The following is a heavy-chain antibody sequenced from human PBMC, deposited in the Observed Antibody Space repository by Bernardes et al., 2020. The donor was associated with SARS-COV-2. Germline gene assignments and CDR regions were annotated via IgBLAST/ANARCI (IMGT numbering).Heavy chain of an antibody. CDR1: GFTFHNYA. V-gene: IGHV3-23*01. CDR3: AKDYMEGGATQLFDY. Sequence: GVLRLSCAASGFTFHNYAMSWVRQVRGRGLEWVSGINAVGGTYYADSVKGRFTISTDSSKQMLFLQMNSLRVEDTAIYYCAKDYMEGGATQLFDYWGQGTLVTVSS. D-gene: IGHD1-1*01. J-gene: IGHJ4*02. CDR2: INAVGGT.